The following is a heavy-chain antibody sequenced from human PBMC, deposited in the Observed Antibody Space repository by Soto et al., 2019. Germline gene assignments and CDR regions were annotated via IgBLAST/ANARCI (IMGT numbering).Heavy chain of an antibody. J-gene: IGHJ4*02. CDR2: MSPKSGDT. Sequence: QVQLVQSGAEVKKPGASVKVSCKGSGYTFTSNDINWVRQATGQGFEWMGWMSPKSGDTGYSQKFQGRVTMTRDTSRSTADMELSSLRSEDTAVYYCAGGPPSWGFGFWGQGTLVTVSS. CDR1: GYTFTSND. D-gene: IGHD7-27*01. V-gene: IGHV1-8*01. CDR3: AGGPPSWGFGF.